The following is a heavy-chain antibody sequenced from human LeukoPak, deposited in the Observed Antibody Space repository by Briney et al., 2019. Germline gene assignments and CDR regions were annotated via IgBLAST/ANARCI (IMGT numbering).Heavy chain of an antibody. CDR3: ARGSGYYGSGSYPDAFDI. J-gene: IGHJ3*02. Sequence: GGSLRLSCAASGFTFSSYGMHWVRQAPGKGLEWVAFIRYDGSNKYYADSVKGRFTISRDNSKNTLYLQMNSLRAEDTAVYYCARGSGYYGSGSYPDAFDIWGQGTMVTVSS. V-gene: IGHV3-30*02. CDR2: IRYDGSNK. CDR1: GFTFSSYG. D-gene: IGHD3-10*01.